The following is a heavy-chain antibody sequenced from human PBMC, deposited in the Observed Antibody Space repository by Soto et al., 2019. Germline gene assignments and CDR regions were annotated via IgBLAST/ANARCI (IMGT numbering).Heavy chain of an antibody. J-gene: IGHJ3*02. CDR3: ARDFTRGIHDAFDI. V-gene: IGHV1-69*04. CDR1: GGTFSSYT. Sequence: SVKVSCKASGGTFSSYTISWVRQAPGQGLEWMGRIIPILGIANYAQKFQGRVTITADKSTSTAYMELSSLRSEDTAVYYCARDFTRGIHDAFDIWGQGTMVTVSS. D-gene: IGHD5-18*01. CDR2: IIPILGIA.